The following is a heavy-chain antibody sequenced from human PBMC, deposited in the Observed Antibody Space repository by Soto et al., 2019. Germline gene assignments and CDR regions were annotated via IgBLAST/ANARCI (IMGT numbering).Heavy chain of an antibody. V-gene: IGHV1-18*01. CDR1: GYTFTSYG. J-gene: IGHJ6*03. D-gene: IGHD3-10*01. Sequence: GASVKVSCKASGYTFTSYGISWVRQAPGQGLEWMGWISAYNGNTNYAQKLQGRVTMTTDTSTSTAYMELRSLRSDDTAVYYCARVCGSGSSTPLDYYYYMDVWSKGTTVTVSS. CDR3: ARVCGSGSSTPLDYYYYMDV. CDR2: ISAYNGNT.